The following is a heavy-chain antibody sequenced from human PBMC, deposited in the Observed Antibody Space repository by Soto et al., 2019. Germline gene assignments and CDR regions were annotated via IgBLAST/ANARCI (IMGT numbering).Heavy chain of an antibody. Sequence: QVQLQESGPGLGKPSQTLSLTCTVSGGSISSGGYYWSWIRQHPGKGLEWIGYIYYSGSTYYNPSLQSRVTISVDTSKNQFSLKRSSVTAADTAVYYWARAQGSGWYWYYYYGMDVWGQGTTVTVSS. CDR3: ARAQGSGWYWYYYYGMDV. CDR1: GGSISSGGYY. V-gene: IGHV4-31*03. J-gene: IGHJ6*02. CDR2: IYYSGST. D-gene: IGHD6-19*01.